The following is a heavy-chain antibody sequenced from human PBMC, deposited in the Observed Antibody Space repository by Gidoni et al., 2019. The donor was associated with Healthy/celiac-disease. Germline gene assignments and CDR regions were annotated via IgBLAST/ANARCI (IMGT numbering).Heavy chain of an antibody. CDR3: AKDQYYGGNGPFDY. Sequence: EVQLVESGGGLVQPGRSLRLSCAASGFTFDDYAMHWVRQAPGKGLEWVSGISWNSGSIGYADSVKGRFTISRDNAKNSLYLQMNSLRAEDTALYYCAKDQYYGGNGPFDYWGQGTLVTVSS. D-gene: IGHD4-17*01. CDR2: ISWNSGSI. V-gene: IGHV3-9*01. J-gene: IGHJ4*02. CDR1: GFTFDDYA.